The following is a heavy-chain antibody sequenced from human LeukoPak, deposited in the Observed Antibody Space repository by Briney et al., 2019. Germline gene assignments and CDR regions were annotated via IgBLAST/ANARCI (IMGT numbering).Heavy chain of an antibody. CDR3: ASVDTAMFYYFDY. V-gene: IGHV4-34*01. J-gene: IGHJ4*02. Sequence: PSETLSLTCVVYGRSFSGYYWSRIRQPPGQGLEWIGEINHSGSTNYNPSLKSRVTISVDTSKNQFSLKLSSVTAADTAVYYCASVDTAMFYYFDYWGQGTLVTVSS. CDR1: GRSFSGYY. D-gene: IGHD5-18*01. CDR2: INHSGST.